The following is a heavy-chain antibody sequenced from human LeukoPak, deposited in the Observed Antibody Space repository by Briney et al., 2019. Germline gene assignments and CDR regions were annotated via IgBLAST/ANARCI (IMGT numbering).Heavy chain of an antibody. Sequence: SETLSLTCTVSGGSISSYYWSWIRQPPGKGLEWIGCIHYSGSTNYNPSLKSRLTISVDTSKNQFSLKLSSVTAADTAVYYCARVRDRSSYFYDLDYWGQGTLVTVYS. V-gene: IGHV4-59*01. D-gene: IGHD3-22*01. CDR2: IHYSGST. CDR1: GGSISSYY. J-gene: IGHJ4*02. CDR3: ARVRDRSSYFYDLDY.